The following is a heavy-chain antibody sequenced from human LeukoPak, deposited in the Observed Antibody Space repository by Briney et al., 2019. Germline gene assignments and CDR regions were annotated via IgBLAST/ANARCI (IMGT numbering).Heavy chain of an antibody. V-gene: IGHV1-69*13. CDR2: ITPIFGTA. CDR3: ARGWLAETTVVTPYNY. D-gene: IGHD2-21*02. J-gene: IGHJ4*02. CDR1: GGAFGSYD. Sequence: GASVKVSCKPSGGAFGSYDISWLRQAPGQGLEWMGGITPIFGTANYAQKFQGRVTITAVESMSTAYMELSSLRSEDTAVYYCARGWLAETTVVTPYNYWGQGTLVTVSS.